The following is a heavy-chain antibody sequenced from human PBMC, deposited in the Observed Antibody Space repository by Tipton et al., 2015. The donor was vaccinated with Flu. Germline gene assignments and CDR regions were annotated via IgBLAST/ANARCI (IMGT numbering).Heavy chain of an antibody. J-gene: IGHJ5*02. CDR2: IYNTGLT. Sequence: TLSLTCTVSGASVNIENSYWVWIRKSLGRGLEWIGTIYNTGLTNYNPSLKSRVTVSLDTSKNQFSLNVSLVTAADTATYFCARGNWNSNYDNWFDPWGQGTPVTVSS. CDR1: GASVNIENSY. V-gene: IGHV4-39*07. CDR3: ARGNWNSNYDNWFDP. D-gene: IGHD1-1*01.